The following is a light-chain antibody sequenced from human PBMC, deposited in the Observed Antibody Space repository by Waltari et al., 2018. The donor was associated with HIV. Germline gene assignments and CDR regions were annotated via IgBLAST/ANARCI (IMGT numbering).Light chain of an antibody. J-gene: IGKJ1*01. CDR3: QQYSAFPWT. V-gene: IGKV1-5*03. CDR1: QSISNW. Sequence: DIQMTQSLSPLSASMGDRVSITCRARQSISNWLAWYQQKPGQAPKLLIYRASTLESGVPSRFSGSGSGTEFTLTINNLQPDDFATYYCQQYSAFPWTFGQGAKVEIK. CDR2: RAS.